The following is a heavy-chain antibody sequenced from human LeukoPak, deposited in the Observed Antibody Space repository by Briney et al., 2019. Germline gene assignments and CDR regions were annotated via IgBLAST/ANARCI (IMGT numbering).Heavy chain of an antibody. Sequence: PPETLSLTCTVSGGSISSYYWSWIRQPPGKGLEWIGYIYYSGSTNYNPSLKSRVTISVDTSKNQFSLKMSSVTAADTAVYYCARARDGHINNWFDPWGQGTLVIVSS. J-gene: IGHJ5*02. CDR2: IYYSGST. CDR3: ARARDGHINNWFDP. V-gene: IGHV4-59*01. D-gene: IGHD5-24*01. CDR1: GGSISSYY.